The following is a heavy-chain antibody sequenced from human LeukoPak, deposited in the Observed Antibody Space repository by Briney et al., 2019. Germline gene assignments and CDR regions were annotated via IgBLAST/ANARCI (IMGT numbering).Heavy chain of an antibody. D-gene: IGHD3-22*01. CDR1: GYTFTSYG. CDR3: ARVRVTMIVTPMNSHYFDY. Sequence: ASVKVSCKASGYTFTSYGISWVRQAPGQGLEWMGWISAYNGNTNYAQKLQGRVTMTTDTSTSTAYMELRSLRSDDTAVYYCARVRVTMIVTPMNSHYFDYWGQGTLVTVSS. CDR2: ISAYNGNT. V-gene: IGHV1-18*01. J-gene: IGHJ4*02.